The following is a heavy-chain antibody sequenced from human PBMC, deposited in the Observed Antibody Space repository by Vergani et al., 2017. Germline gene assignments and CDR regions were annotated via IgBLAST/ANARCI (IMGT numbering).Heavy chain of an antibody. Sequence: QVQLVESGGGVVQPGRSLRLSCAASGFTFSSYAMHWVRQAPGKGLEWVAVLSYDGSNKYYADSVKGRFTISRDNSKNTLYLQMSSLRAEDTAVYYCARDFPSIAARRDAFDIWGQGTMVTVSS. CDR3: ARDFPSIAARRDAFDI. CDR1: GFTFSSYA. V-gene: IGHV3-30*04. J-gene: IGHJ3*02. CDR2: LSYDGSNK. D-gene: IGHD6-6*01.